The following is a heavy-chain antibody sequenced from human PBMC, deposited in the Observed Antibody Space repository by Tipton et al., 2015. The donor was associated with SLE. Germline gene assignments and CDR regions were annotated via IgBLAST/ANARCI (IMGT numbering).Heavy chain of an antibody. CDR1: GFTFSAYA. CDR2: IYSAGYT. J-gene: IGHJ4*02. D-gene: IGHD2-21*01. V-gene: IGHV3-23*03. Sequence: SLRLSCAASGFTFSAYAMTWVRQAPGKGLEWVSVIYSAGYTYYADSVKGRFIIPRDNSKNILYLQMNSLKTEDTAVYYCAKVDPPHCGGNCPFDYWGQGTLVTVSS. CDR3: AKVDPPHCGGNCPFDY.